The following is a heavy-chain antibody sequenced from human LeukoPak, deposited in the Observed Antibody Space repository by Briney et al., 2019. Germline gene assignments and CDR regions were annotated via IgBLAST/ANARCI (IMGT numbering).Heavy chain of an antibody. CDR3: ARVASGYANDY. D-gene: IGHD5-12*01. CDR2: IIPIFGTA. CDR1: GGTSSSYA. J-gene: IGHJ4*02. Sequence: GASVKVSCKASGGTSSSYAISWVRQAPGQGLEWMGRIIPIFGTANYAQKFQGRVTITTDESTSTAYMELSSLRSEDTAVYYCARVASGYANDYWGQGTLVTVSS. V-gene: IGHV1-69*05.